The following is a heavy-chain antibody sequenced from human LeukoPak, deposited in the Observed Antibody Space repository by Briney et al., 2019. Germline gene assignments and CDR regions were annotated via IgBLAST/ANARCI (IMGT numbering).Heavy chain of an antibody. V-gene: IGHV3-23*01. CDR2: ISGSGYST. D-gene: IGHD3-10*01. CDR3: AKDDAWLRFGE. Sequence: GGSLRLSCAASGFTFSHYGMSWVRQAPGKGLEWVSAISGSGYSTYYADSVKGRFTISRDNSKNTLYLEVISLTAEDTAVYYCAKDDAWLRFGEWSQGTLVTVSS. J-gene: IGHJ4*02. CDR1: GFTFSHYG.